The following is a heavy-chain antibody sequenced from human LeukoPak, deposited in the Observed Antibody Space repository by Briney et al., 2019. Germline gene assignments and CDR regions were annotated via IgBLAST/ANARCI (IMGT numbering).Heavy chain of an antibody. J-gene: IGHJ4*02. V-gene: IGHV3-21*01. CDR2: ISSSSIYI. CDR1: GFTFSSYS. Sequence: GGSLRLSCAASGFTFSSYSMNWVRQAPGKGLEWVSSISSSSIYIYYADSVKGRFTISRDNAKNSLYLQMNSLRAEDTAVYCCAVLDSSGFPDYWGQGTLVTVSS. D-gene: IGHD3-22*01. CDR3: AVLDSSGFPDY.